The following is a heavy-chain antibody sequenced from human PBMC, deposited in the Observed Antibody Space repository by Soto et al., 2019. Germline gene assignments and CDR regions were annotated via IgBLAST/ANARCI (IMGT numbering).Heavy chain of an antibody. Sequence: QVQLVQSGAEVKKPGASVKVSCKASGYTFTSYGISWVRQAPGQGLERMGWISAYNGHTNYAQKLQGRVTRTTDTSTSTAYMEQRSLRSDDTAVYYSARKGVKYSSGYYLSDYWGQGTLVTVSS. CDR1: GYTFTSYG. D-gene: IGHD3-22*01. J-gene: IGHJ4*02. V-gene: IGHV1-18*01. CDR2: ISAYNGHT. CDR3: ARKGVKYSSGYYLSDY.